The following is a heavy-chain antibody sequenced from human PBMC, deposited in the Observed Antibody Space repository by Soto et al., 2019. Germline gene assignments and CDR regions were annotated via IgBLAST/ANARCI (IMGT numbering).Heavy chain of an antibody. J-gene: IGHJ4*02. CDR2: IYYGGST. D-gene: IGHD1-7*01. CDR1: GVSISSGGYY. V-gene: IGHV4-31*03. CDR3: ASPTVILELLN. Sequence: TLSLTSTVSGVSISSGGYYWSWIRQHPGKGLEWIGYIYYGGSTYYNPSLKSRVTISVDTSKNQFSLKLSSVTAADTAVYYCASPTVILELLNWGQGTLVTVSS.